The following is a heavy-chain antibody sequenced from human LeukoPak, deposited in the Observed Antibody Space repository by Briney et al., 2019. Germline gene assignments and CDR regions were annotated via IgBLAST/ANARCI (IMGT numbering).Heavy chain of an antibody. CDR3: ARGVLTTVSYYMDV. CDR1: GDSISSHY. J-gene: IGHJ6*03. D-gene: IGHD4-11*01. CDR2: IYYSGST. V-gene: IGHV4-59*11. Sequence: SETLSLTCTVSGDSISSHYWSWIRQPPGKGLEWIGYIYYSGSTNYNPSLKSRFTISIDTSNNRFSLKLSSVTAADTAVYYCARGVLTTVSYYMDVWGNGTTVTVSS.